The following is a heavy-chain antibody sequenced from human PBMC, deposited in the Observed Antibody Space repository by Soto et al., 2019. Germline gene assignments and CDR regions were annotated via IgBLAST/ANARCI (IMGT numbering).Heavy chain of an antibody. D-gene: IGHD3-16*01. J-gene: IGHJ6*03. CDR1: GLTFSNYA. V-gene: IGHV3-23*01. CDR2: ITDNGDNT. Sequence: GGSLRLSCVVSGLTFSNYAMNWVRQAPGKGLEWVSTITDNGDNTYYADSVKGRFTISRDNSKSTLFLQTNSLRAEDTAVYYCAKAYGSRKSYYMDVWGKGTTVTVSS. CDR3: AKAYGSRKSYYMDV.